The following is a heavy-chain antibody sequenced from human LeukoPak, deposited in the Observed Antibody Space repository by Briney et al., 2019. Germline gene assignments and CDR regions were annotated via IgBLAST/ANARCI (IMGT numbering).Heavy chain of an antibody. J-gene: IGHJ4*02. D-gene: IGHD5-18*01. CDR2: IRSKAYGGTT. V-gene: IGHV3-49*03. CDR1: GFTFGDYA. CDR3: TAAGTAIDFDY. Sequence: GGSLRLSCTASGFTFGDYAMSWFRQAPGKGLEWVGFIRSKAYGGTTEYAASVKGRFTISRDDSKSIAYLQMNSLKTEDTAVYYCTAAGTAIDFDYWGQGTLVTVSS.